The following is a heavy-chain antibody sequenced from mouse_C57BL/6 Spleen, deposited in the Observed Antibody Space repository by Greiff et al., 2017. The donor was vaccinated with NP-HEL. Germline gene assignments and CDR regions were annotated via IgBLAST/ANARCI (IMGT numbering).Heavy chain of an antibody. CDR3: ARWNYSNFWYFDV. Sequence: QVHVKQSGAELARPGASVKLSCKASGYTFTSYGISWVKQRTGQGLEWIGEIYPRSGNTYYNEKFKGKATLTADKSSSTAYMELRSLTSEDSAVYFCARWNYSNFWYFDVWGTGTTVTVSS. CDR1: GYTFTSYG. J-gene: IGHJ1*03. V-gene: IGHV1-81*01. CDR2: IYPRSGNT. D-gene: IGHD2-5*01.